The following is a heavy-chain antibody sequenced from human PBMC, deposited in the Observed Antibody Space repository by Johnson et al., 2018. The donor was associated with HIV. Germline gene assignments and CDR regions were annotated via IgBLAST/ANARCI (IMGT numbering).Heavy chain of an antibody. CDR1: GFKLYEYD. V-gene: IGHV3-30-3*01. CDR3: ARDSPRIVGETDGFDI. D-gene: IGHD1-26*01. J-gene: IGHJ3*02. CDR2: ISYDGSNK. Sequence: QVPLVESGGDVVRPGGSLRISCVASGFKLYEYDVSWVRQAPGKGLEWVAVISYDGSNKYYADSVKGRFTISRDNSKNTLYLQMNSLRAEDTAVYYCARDSPRIVGETDGFDIWGQGTMVTISS.